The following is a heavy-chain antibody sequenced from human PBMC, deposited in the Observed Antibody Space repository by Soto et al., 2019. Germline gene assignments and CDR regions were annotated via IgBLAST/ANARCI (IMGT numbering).Heavy chain of an antibody. CDR2: IIPIFGTA. Sequence: SVKVSCKASGGTFSSYAISWVRQTPGQGLEWMGGIIPIFGTANYAQKFQGRVTITADTSTSTAYMELSSLRSEDTAVYYCARDITYYDILTGYYTYGMDVWGQGTTVTVSS. CDR3: ARDITYYDILTGYYTYGMDV. D-gene: IGHD3-9*01. J-gene: IGHJ6*02. V-gene: IGHV1-69*06. CDR1: GGTFSSYA.